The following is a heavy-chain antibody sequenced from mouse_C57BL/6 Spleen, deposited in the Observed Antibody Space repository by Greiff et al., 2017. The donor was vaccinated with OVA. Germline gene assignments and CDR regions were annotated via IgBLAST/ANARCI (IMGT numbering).Heavy chain of an antibody. J-gene: IGHJ2*01. CDR1: GFTFSDYY. CDR3: ARDPGPNYFDY. CDR2: INYDGSST. D-gene: IGHD6-5*01. V-gene: IGHV5-16*01. Sequence: DVKLVESEGGLVQPGSSMKLSCTASGFTFSDYYMAWVRQVPEKGLEWVANINYDGSSTYYLDSLKSRFIISRDNAKNILYLQMSSLKSEDTATYYCARDPGPNYFDYWGQGTTLTVSS.